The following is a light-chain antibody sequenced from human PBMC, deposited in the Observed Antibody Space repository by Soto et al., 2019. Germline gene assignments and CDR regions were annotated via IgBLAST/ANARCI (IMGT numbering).Light chain of an antibody. CDR2: AAS. CDR1: QSISSY. J-gene: IGKJ4*01. Sequence: DIQMTQAPSSLSASVGARVTLTCRASQSISSYLNWYQQKPGKAPKLLIYAASSLQSGVPSRFSGSGSGTDFSFTISSLQSEDIATYFCQQHDDFPLTVGGGTKVEIK. CDR3: QQHDDFPLT. V-gene: IGKV1-39*01.